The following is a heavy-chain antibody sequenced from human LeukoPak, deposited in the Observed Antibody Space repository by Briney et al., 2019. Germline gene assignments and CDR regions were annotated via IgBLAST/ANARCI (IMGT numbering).Heavy chain of an antibody. CDR2: IFKTGDTA. CDR3: AKLWGRHVWSFDY. J-gene: IGHJ4*02. Sequence: GGSLRLSCAASGFTFSDYAMSWVRQAPGKGLEWVSTIFKTGDTAHYADIVRGGFTISRDNSKNTLSLQMNSLRAEDTAIYYCAKLWGRHVWSFDYWGQGALVTVSS. V-gene: IGHV3-23*01. D-gene: IGHD3-16*01. CDR1: GFTFSDYA.